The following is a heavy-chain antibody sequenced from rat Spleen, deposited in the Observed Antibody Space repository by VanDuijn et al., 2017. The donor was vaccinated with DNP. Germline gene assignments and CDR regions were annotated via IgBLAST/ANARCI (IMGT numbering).Heavy chain of an antibody. CDR1: GFIFSNYG. CDR2: IIYDGSST. Sequence: EVQLVESGGGLVQPGGSLRLSCAASGFIFSNYGMAWVRQAPKKSLEWVATIIYDGSSTYYRDSVRGRFTISRDYARSTLYLQMDSLRPEDTATYYCATGTLAYWGQGTLVTVSS. V-gene: IGHV5S10*01. J-gene: IGHJ3*01. CDR3: ATGTLAY.